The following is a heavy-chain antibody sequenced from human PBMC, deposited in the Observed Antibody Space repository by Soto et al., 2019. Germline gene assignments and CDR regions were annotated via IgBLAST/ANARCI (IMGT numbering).Heavy chain of an antibody. J-gene: IGHJ4*02. D-gene: IGHD3-10*02. CDR1: GFSLSTSGVG. CDR2: IHWNDDK. Sequence: QITLKESGPTLVKPTQTLTLTCTFSGFSLSTSGVGVGWIRQPPGKALEWLARIHWNDDKYYRPSLESRLTISKAIFKNQVVLTITNLDPVDKATYYCAFNMCGPLIYWGQGTLVTVSS. CDR3: AFNMCGPLIY. V-gene: IGHV2-5*01.